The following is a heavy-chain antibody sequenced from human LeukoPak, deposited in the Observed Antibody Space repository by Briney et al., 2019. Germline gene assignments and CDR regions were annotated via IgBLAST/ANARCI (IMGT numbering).Heavy chain of an antibody. CDR3: ARTSEGYCRGGSCWDYYYYMDV. V-gene: IGHV4-38-2*02. D-gene: IGHD2-15*01. CDR2: IHHGGST. Sequence: PSETLSLTCTVSGYSISSGYYWGWIRQPPGKGLECIGIIHHGGSTNYNPSLKSRVTISVDTSKNQFSLKLSSVTAADTAVYYCARTSEGYCRGGSCWDYYYYMDVWGKGTTVTVSS. J-gene: IGHJ6*03. CDR1: GYSISSGYY.